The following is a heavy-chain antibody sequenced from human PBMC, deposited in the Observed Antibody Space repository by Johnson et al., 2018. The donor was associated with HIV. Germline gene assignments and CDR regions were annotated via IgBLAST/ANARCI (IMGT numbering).Heavy chain of an antibody. CDR1: GFNFSSYD. J-gene: IGHJ3*01. D-gene: IGHD5/OR15-5a*01. CDR2: ISYDGSNK. Sequence: QEQLVESGGGLVKPGGSLRLSCVVSGFNFSSYDIDWVRQAPGKGLEWLAAISYDGSNKFYADSVQGRFTISRDNSKNTLYLQMNSLRREDTAVYYCARGIIVSPDAFDFWGLGTRVTVSS. CDR3: ARGIIVSPDAFDF. V-gene: IGHV3-30*04.